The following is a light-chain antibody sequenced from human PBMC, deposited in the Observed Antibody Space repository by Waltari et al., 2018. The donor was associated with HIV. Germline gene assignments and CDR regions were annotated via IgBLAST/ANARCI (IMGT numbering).Light chain of an antibody. CDR2: GAS. J-gene: IGKJ1*01. V-gene: IGKV1-17*01. CDR1: QGIRNN. CDR3: LQHNNYPRT. Sequence: DIQMTQSPSSLSASVGDRVTITCRASQGIRNNLGWFQQKPGKAPQRLIFGASSLHPGVPSRFSGSGSGTEFTLTISSLQPEDFVTYYCLQHNNYPRTFGRGTKVEIK.